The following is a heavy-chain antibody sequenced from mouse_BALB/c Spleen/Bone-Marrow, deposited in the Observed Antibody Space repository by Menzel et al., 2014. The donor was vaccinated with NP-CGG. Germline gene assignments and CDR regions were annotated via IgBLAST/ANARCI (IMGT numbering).Heavy chain of an antibody. D-gene: IGHD2-4*01. Sequence: DVQLQESGAELVKPGASVKLSCTASGFNIKDTYMHWVKQRPEQGLEWIGRIDPANGNTKYDPKFQGKATITADTSSNTASLQLSSLTSEDTAVYYCARFPYDYGGGDYWGQGTTLTVSS. J-gene: IGHJ2*01. CDR2: IDPANGNT. CDR3: ARFPYDYGGGDY. CDR1: GFNIKDTY. V-gene: IGHV14-3*02.